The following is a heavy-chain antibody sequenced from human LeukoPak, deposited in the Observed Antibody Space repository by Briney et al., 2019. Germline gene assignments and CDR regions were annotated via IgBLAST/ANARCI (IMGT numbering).Heavy chain of an antibody. CDR1: GFTFSSYG. Sequence: GGSLRLSCAASGFTFSSYGMHWVRQAPGKGLEWVAVISYDGSNKYYADFVKGRFTISRDNSKNTLYLQMNSLRAEDTAVYYCAKGRGYSYGPGDYWGQGTLVTVSS. CDR3: AKGRGYSYGPGDY. D-gene: IGHD5-18*01. CDR2: ISYDGSNK. J-gene: IGHJ4*02. V-gene: IGHV3-30*18.